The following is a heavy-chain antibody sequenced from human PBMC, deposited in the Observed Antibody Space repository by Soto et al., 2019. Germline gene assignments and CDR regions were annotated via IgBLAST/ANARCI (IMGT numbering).Heavy chain of an antibody. Sequence: GGSLRLSCAASGFTFSSYAMSWVRQAPGKGLEWVSAISGSGGSTYYADSVKGRFTISRDNSKNTLYLQMNSLRAEDTAVYYCAKAVGANPNHWYFDLWGRGTLVTVSS. CDR1: GFTFSSYA. J-gene: IGHJ2*01. D-gene: IGHD1-26*01. V-gene: IGHV3-23*01. CDR2: ISGSGGST. CDR3: AKAVGANPNHWYFDL.